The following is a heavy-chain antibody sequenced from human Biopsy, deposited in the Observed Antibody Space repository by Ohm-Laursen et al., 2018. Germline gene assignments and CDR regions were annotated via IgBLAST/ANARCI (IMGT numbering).Heavy chain of an antibody. CDR3: ARDRGYYSDRTVPGYFDL. D-gene: IGHD3-22*01. CDR1: GDSIGTYY. Sequence: TLSLTCTVSGDSIGTYYWSWIRQPPGKGLQWIGYIYYTGNTDYNPSLQSRVTISVDTSKNHFSLRLRSMTPADTAMYYCARDRGYYSDRTVPGYFDLWGRGTLVTVSS. J-gene: IGHJ2*01. V-gene: IGHV4-59*01. CDR2: IYYTGNT.